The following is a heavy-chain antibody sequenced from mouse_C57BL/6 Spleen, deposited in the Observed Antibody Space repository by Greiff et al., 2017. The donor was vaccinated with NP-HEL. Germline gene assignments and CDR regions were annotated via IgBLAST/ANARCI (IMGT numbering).Heavy chain of an antibody. CDR1: GFTFSDYY. CDR2: INYDGSST. V-gene: IGHV5-16*01. D-gene: IGHD2-5*01. J-gene: IGHJ4*01. Sequence: DVKLVESEGGLVQPGRSMKLSCTASGFTFSDYYMAWVRQVPEKGLEWVANINYDGSSTYYLDSLKSRFIISRDNAKNILYLQMSSLKSEDTATYYCARDSNWSYAMDYWGQGTSVTVSS. CDR3: ARDSNWSYAMDY.